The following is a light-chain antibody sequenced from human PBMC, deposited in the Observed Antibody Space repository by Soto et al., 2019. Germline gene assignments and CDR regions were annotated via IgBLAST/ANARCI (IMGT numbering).Light chain of an antibody. CDR3: QHIDTFRLT. Sequence: DIQLTQSPSVLSASVGDRVTITCRASQAINTSLAWYQHKPGKAPNLLIYAASTLESGVPSRFSGSGSGTEFTLTVTSLQPEDFATYYCQHIDTFRLTFGGGTKVELK. J-gene: IGKJ4*01. V-gene: IGKV1-9*01. CDR2: AAS. CDR1: QAINTS.